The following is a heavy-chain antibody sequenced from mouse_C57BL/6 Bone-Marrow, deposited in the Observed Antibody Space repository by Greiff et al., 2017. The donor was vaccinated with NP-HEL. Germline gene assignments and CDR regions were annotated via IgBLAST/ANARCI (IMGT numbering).Heavy chain of an antibody. CDR1: GYTFTDYY. CDR2: INPNNGGT. V-gene: IGHV1-26*01. D-gene: IGHD2-10*01. CDR3: ARRGIPYSGAMDY. J-gene: IGHJ4*01. Sequence: EVQLQQSGPELVKPGASVKISCKASGYTFTDYYMNWVKQSHGKSLEWIGDINPNNGGTSYNQKFKGKATLTVDKSSSTAYMELRSLTSEDSAVYYCARRGIPYSGAMDYWGQGTSVTVSS.